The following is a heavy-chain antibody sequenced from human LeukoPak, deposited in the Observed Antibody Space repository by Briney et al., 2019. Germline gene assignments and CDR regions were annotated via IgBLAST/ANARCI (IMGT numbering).Heavy chain of an antibody. CDR3: AAQIPPPYDILTAIYYYYYGMDV. D-gene: IGHD3-9*01. V-gene: IGHV3-48*04. CDR1: GFTFSIYS. J-gene: IGHJ6*02. CDR2: ISSSGSTI. Sequence: GGSLRLSCAASGFTFSIYSMNWVRQAPGKGLEWVSYISSSGSTIYYADSVKGRFTISRDNAKNSLYLQMNSLRAEDTAVYYCAAQIPPPYDILTAIYYYYYGMDVWGQGTTVTVSS.